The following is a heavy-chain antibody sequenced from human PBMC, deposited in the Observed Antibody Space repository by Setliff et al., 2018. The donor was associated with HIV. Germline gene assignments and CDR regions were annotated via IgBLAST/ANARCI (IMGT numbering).Heavy chain of an antibody. V-gene: IGHV3-20*04. J-gene: IGHJ4*02. CDR3: ARVAGSGWYIDY. D-gene: IGHD6-19*01. CDR1: GLTFSTNA. CDR2: ISAGGDT. Sequence: PGGSLRLSCAASGLTFSTNAMNWVRQAPGKGLEWVSGISAGGDTGYADSVKGRFTISRDNAKNSLYLQMNSLRAEDTALYYCARVAGSGWYIDYWGQGTLVTVSS.